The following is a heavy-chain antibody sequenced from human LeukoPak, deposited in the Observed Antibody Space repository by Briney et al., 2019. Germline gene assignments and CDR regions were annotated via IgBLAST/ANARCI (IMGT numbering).Heavy chain of an antibody. CDR2: IIPIFGTA. CDR3: ARARHGSWYPYYYGMDV. Sequence: GASVKVSCKASGGTFSSYAISWVRQAPGQGLEWMGGIIPIFGTANYAQKFQGRVTITADESTSTAYMELSSLRSEDTAVYYCARARHGSWYPYYYGMDVWGQGTTVTASS. D-gene: IGHD6-13*01. V-gene: IGHV1-69*13. CDR1: GGTFSSYA. J-gene: IGHJ6*02.